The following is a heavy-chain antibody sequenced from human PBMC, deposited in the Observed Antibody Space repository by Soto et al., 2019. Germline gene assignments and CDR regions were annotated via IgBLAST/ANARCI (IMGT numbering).Heavy chain of an antibody. CDR1: GGSISSGGYY. J-gene: IGHJ5*02. CDR2: IYYSGGT. Sequence: SETLSLTCTVSGGSISSGGYYWSWIRQHPGKGLEWIGYIYYSGGTYYNPSLKSRVTISVDTSKNQFSLKLSSVTAADTAVYYCAREEVAAAGSTNWFDPWGQGTLVTVSS. CDR3: AREEVAAAGSTNWFDP. V-gene: IGHV4-31*03. D-gene: IGHD6-13*01.